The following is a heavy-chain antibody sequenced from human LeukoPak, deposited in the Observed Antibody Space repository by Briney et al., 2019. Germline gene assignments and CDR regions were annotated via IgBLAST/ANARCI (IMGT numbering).Heavy chain of an antibody. CDR3: ARKLGSNIDY. J-gene: IGHJ4*02. D-gene: IGHD4-11*01. Sequence: SVKVSCKASGGTFSSYTISWVRQAPGQGLEWMGRISPILGIANYAQKFQGRVTITADKSTSTAYMELSSLRSEDTAVYYCARKLGSNIDYWGQGTLVTVSS. V-gene: IGHV1-69*02. CDR2: ISPILGIA. CDR1: GGTFSSYT.